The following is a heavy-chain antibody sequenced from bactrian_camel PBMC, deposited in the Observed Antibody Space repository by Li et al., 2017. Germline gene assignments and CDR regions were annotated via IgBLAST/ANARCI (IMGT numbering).Heavy chain of an antibody. V-gene: IGHV3S55*01. D-gene: IGHD1*01. Sequence: HVQLVESGGGSVQPGGSLRLSCAASGDTPGSFCMGWIRQAPGNECELVSDISKDDGAYYTNSVKGRFTITQTGNTVYLQMNSLKSEDTALYYCATSDWWRTPGPGTQVTVS. J-gene: IGHJ4*01. CDR2: ISKDDGA. CDR1: GDTPGSFC.